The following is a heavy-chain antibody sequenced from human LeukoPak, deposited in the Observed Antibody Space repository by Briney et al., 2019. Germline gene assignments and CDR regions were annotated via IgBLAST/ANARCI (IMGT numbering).Heavy chain of an antibody. D-gene: IGHD3-3*01. V-gene: IGHV3-9*01. CDR2: ISWNSGSI. J-gene: IGHJ6*04. CDR3: AKDSTIFGATLDV. CDR1: GFTFDDYA. Sequence: GRSLRLSCAASGFTFDDYAMHWVRRAPGKGLEWVSGISWNSGSIGYADSVKGRFTISRDNAKNSLYLQMNSLRAEDTALYYCAKDSTIFGATLDVWGKGTTVTVSS.